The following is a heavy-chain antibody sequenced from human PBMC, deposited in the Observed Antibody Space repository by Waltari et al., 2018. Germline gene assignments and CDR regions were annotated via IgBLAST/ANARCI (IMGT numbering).Heavy chain of an antibody. CDR2: IYSGGST. CDR1: GFTVGRNY. D-gene: IGHD6-25*01. V-gene: IGHV3-53*01. CDR3: ARDLQRYYYYGMDV. J-gene: IGHJ6*02. Sequence: EVQLVESGGGLIQPGGSLRLSCAASGFTVGRNYMSWVRQAPGKGLEWVSVIYSGGSTYYADSVKGRFTISRDNSKNTLYLQMNSLRAEDTAVYYCARDLQRYYYYGMDVWGQGTTVTVSS.